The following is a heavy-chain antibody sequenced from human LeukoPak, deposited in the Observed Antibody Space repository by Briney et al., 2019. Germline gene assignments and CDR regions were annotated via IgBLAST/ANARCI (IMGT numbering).Heavy chain of an antibody. CDR1: GYTFTSSA. V-gene: IGHV7-4-1*02. Sequence: ASVNVSCKASGYTFTSSALNWVRQAPGQGLEWMGWINTNTGNPTYAQGFTGRFVFSLDTSVSTAYLHISSLEAEDTAIYYCATDLKKGDSGCFDYWGQGTLVTVSS. D-gene: IGHD6-19*01. CDR3: ATDLKKGDSGCFDY. J-gene: IGHJ4*02. CDR2: INTNTGNP.